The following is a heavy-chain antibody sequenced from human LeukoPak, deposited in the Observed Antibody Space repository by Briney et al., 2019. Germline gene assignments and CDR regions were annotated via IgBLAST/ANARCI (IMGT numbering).Heavy chain of an antibody. CDR1: GGSISSGGYY. D-gene: IGHD4-17*01. CDR3: ARTYGDYGNYMDV. CDR2: IYYSGST. V-gene: IGHV4-31*03. Sequence: SQTLSLTCTVSGGSISSGGYYWSWIRQHPGKGLEWIGYIYYSGSTYYNPSLKSRVTISVDTSKNQFSLKLSSVTAADTAVYYCARTYGDYGNYMDVWGKGATATVSS. J-gene: IGHJ6*03.